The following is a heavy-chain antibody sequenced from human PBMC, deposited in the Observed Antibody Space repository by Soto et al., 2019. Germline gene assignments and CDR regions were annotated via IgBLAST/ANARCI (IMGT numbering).Heavy chain of an antibody. CDR2: INSDGSST. CDR3: ARFYYDSSGYLPSPYYYYYGMDV. V-gene: IGHV3-74*01. CDR1: GLTFSSYW. J-gene: IGHJ6*02. D-gene: IGHD3-22*01. Sequence: GSLRLSCAASGLTFSSYWMHWVRQAPGKGLVWVSRINSDGSSTSYADSVKGRFTISRDNAKNTLYLQMNSLSAEDTAVYYCARFYYDSSGYLPSPYYYYYGMDVWGQGTTVTVSS.